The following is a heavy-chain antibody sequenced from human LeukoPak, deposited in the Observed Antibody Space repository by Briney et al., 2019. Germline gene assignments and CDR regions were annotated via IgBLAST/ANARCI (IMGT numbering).Heavy chain of an antibody. D-gene: IGHD7-27*01. V-gene: IGHV3-11*04. Sequence: NPGGSLRLSCAASGFTFSDYNMRWIRQAPGKGLEWVSSISRSGSTKYYADSVKGRFTISRDNAKNSLFLQMNSLRAEDTAVYYCARDLNWETYWGQGTLVSVSS. J-gene: IGHJ4*02. CDR1: GFTFSDYN. CDR2: ISRSGSTK. CDR3: ARDLNWETY.